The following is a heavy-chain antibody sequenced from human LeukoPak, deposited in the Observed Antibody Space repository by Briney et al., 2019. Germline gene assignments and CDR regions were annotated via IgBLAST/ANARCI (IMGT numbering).Heavy chain of an antibody. Sequence: PSETLSLTCSVSGGSISSSSYYWGWVRQPPGKGLEWIGYIYYSGSTNYNPSLKSRVTISVDTSKSQFSLKLTSVTAADTAVYYCARRDSATYVGYFDYWGQGTLVTVSS. CDR3: ARRDSATYVGYFDY. D-gene: IGHD2/OR15-2a*01. CDR2: IYYSGST. V-gene: IGHV4-61*05. CDR1: GGSISSSSYY. J-gene: IGHJ4*02.